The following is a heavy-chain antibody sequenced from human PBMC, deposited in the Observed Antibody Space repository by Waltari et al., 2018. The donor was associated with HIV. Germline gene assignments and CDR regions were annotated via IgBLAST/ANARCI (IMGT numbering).Heavy chain of an antibody. CDR3: ARGYRGTTAMSMPQLYFFDY. Sequence: QVQLQQWGAGLLKPSDTLSLTCAVYGGSFSGYYWSWIRQPPGKGLEWIGEMNHSGRTNFNPSLKSRVTISVDTSKNQFSLKLSSVTAADTAVYYCARGYRGTTAMSMPQLYFFDYWGQGTLVTVSS. J-gene: IGHJ4*02. V-gene: IGHV4-34*01. CDR2: MNHSGRT. D-gene: IGHD5-18*01. CDR1: GGSFSGYY.